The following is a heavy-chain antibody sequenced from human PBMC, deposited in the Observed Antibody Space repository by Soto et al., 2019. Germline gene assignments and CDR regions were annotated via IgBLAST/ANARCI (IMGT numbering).Heavy chain of an antibody. V-gene: IGHV4-31*03. D-gene: IGHD1-1*01. CDR2: IYYSGST. J-gene: IGHJ4*02. CDR3: ARVSDISGNEGYYVAY. Sequence: QVQLQESGPRLVKPSQTLSLTCTVSGGSISSGGYYWSWIRQHPGKGLEWIGYIYYSGSTYYNPSLMSRVTISVDTSKNQVSRKLGSVPAADRAVYYCARVSDISGNEGYYVAYWGQGTLVTVSS. CDR1: GGSISSGGYY.